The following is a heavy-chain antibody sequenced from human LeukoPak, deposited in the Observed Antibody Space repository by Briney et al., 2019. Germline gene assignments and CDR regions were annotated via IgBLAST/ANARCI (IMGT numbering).Heavy chain of an antibody. J-gene: IGHJ4*02. V-gene: IGHV1-18*01. CDR2: ISAYNGNT. Sequence: GASVKVSCQASGYTFTSYGISWGRHAPGQGLEWMGWISAYNGNTNYAQKLQGRVTMTTDTSTSTAYMELRSLRSDDTAVYYCARGPGYGYYDSSGWYWGQGTLVTVSS. CDR3: ARGPGYGYYDSSGWY. D-gene: IGHD3-22*01. CDR1: GYTFTSYG.